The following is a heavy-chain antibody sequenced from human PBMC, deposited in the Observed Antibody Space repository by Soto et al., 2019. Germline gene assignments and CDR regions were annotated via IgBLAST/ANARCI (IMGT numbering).Heavy chain of an antibody. V-gene: IGHV3-74*01. CDR2: VNADGSST. Sequence: EVRLVESGGGQVYPGGSLRLSCAASGFSFTHYRIHWVRQVPGKGLEWVCRVNADGSSTNYAGFAKGRFTISRDNSKNTAYLEMNNLRADDTALYYCAKAGDWNYVFDFWGQGTSVIVSS. D-gene: IGHD1-7*01. CDR3: AKAGDWNYVFDF. CDR1: GFSFTHYR. J-gene: IGHJ4*02.